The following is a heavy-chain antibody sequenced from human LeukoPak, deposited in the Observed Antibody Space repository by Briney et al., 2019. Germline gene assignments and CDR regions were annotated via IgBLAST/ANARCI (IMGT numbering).Heavy chain of an antibody. CDR1: GGSFSSGSYY. CDR3: PMGSYLADY. Sequence: SETLSLTCTVSGGSFSSGSYYWSWIRPPAGKGLEWIGRIYTSGSTNYNPSLERLATISVDTSKNQFFLKLSTVTADDAADYCCPMGSYLADYWGQRTLVTVSS. CDR2: IYTSGST. J-gene: IGHJ4*02. V-gene: IGHV4-61*02. D-gene: IGHD6-6*01.